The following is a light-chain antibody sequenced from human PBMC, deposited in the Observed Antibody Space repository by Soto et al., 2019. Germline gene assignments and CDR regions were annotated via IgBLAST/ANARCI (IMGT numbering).Light chain of an antibody. J-gene: IGKJ1*01. CDR2: DAS. CDR3: QQDKSYPWM. V-gene: IGKV1-5*01. CDR1: QSISDW. Sequence: IQRTQAPSTLSSSVGDRFSITCLGSQSISDWLAWSQQKPGKAPKLVIYDASSLQGGVPSRFSGSGSGTEVTLTINTLQPGDSATLFRQQDKSYPWMVGQGTKV.